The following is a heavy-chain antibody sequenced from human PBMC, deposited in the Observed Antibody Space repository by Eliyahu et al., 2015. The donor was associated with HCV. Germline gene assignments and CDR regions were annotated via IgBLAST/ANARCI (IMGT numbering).Heavy chain of an antibody. V-gene: IGHV3-23*01. J-gene: IGHJ6*02. CDR1: GXXFXSYA. Sequence: EIQLLESGGGLVQPGGSLRLSCAASGXXFXSYAMGWVRQAPGKGLELVXAIIGSGGSTYHADSVKGRFTISRDNSKNTLYLQMNSLRAEDSAVYYCAKGREGVPGYGMDVWGQGTTVTVSS. CDR3: AKGREGVPGYGMDV. CDR2: IIGSGGST.